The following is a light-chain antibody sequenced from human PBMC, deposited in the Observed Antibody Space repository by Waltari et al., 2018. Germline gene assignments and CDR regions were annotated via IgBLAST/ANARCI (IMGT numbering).Light chain of an antibody. J-gene: IGKJ5*01. CDR2: GAS. Sequence: ELVLTQSPATLPLHPGARATLSCRASQRVSSYLVWYQQKPGQTPRLLIYGASNRATGIPARFRGRGSGTDFTLTISSLESEDFAVYYCHQRSNWPITFGQGTRLEIK. V-gene: IGKV3-11*01. CDR1: QRVSSY. CDR3: HQRSNWPIT.